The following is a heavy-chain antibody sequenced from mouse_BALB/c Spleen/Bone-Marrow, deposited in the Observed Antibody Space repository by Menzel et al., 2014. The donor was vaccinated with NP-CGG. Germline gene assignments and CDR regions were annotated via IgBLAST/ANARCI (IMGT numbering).Heavy chain of an antibody. CDR1: GFNIKDTY. Sequence: VQLKQSGAELVKPGASVRLSCTASGFNIKDTYIHWVKQRPEQGLEWIGRIGPANGNTKYDPKFQGRATITADTSSNTAYLQLSSLTSEDTAVYYCASYRLRTYFDYWGQGTTLTVSS. D-gene: IGHD2-14*01. CDR3: ASYRLRTYFDY. J-gene: IGHJ2*01. CDR2: IGPANGNT. V-gene: IGHV14-3*02.